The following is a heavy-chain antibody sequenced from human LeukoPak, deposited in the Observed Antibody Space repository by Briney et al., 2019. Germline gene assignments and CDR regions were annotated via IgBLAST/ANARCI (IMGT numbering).Heavy chain of an antibody. CDR3: LEDADAFDI. CDR2: IKSKTDGGTT. CDR1: GFTVSSNY. Sequence: GGSLRLSCAASGFTVSSNYMSWVRQAPGKGLEWVGRIKSKTDGGTTDYAAPVKGRFTISRDDSKNTLYLQMNSLKTEDTAVYYCLEDADAFDIWGQGTMVTVSS. V-gene: IGHV3-15*01. J-gene: IGHJ3*02.